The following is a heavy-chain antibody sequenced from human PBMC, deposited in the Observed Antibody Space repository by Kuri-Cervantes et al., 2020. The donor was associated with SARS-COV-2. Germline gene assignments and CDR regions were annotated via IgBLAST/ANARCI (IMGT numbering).Heavy chain of an antibody. CDR1: GYTFTSYD. D-gene: IGHD3-3*01. J-gene: IGHJ5*02. CDR2: MNPNSGNT. CDR3: ARGRSVEAIFGVVIIRGNWFDP. V-gene: IGHV1-8*01. Sequence: ASVKVSCKASGYTFTSYDINWVRQATGQGLEWMGWMNPNSGNTGYAQKFQGRVTMTRNTSISTAYMELSRLRSDDTAVYYCARGRSVEAIFGVVIIRGNWFDPWGQGTLVTVSS.